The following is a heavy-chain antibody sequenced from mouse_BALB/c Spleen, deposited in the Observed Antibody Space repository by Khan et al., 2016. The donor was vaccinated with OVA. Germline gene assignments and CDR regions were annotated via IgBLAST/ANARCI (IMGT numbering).Heavy chain of an antibody. CDR2: IFPGGGSS. J-gene: IGHJ3*01. D-gene: IGHD2-3*01. V-gene: IGHV1-77*01. CDR3: ARGGYSVFAY. Sequence: QVQLQPSGPELVKPGASVKMSCKASGYTFTDYVINWVKQRTGQGLEWIGDIFPGGGSSYYNEKFKGKAKLTADKSSNTAYMQLSSLTFEDSAVYFCARGGYSVFAYWGQGTLVTVSA. CDR1: GYTFTDYV.